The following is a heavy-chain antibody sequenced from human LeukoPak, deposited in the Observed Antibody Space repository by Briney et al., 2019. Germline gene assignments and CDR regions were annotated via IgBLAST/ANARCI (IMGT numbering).Heavy chain of an antibody. CDR2: IYHSGST. D-gene: IGHD6-19*01. J-gene: IGHJ4*02. CDR3: ARDSGSGWPIDY. Sequence: PLEILSLTCAVSGYSISSGYYWGWIRQPPGKGLEWIGSIYHSGSTYYNPSLKSRVTISVDTSKNQFSLKLSSVTAADTAVYYCARDSGSGWPIDYWGQGTLVTVSS. V-gene: IGHV4-38-2*02. CDR1: GYSISSGYY.